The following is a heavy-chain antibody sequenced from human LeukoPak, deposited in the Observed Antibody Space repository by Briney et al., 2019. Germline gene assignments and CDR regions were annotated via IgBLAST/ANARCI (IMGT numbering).Heavy chain of an antibody. CDR1: GFTFSSYS. Sequence: PGGSLRLSCAASGFTFSSYSMNWVRQAPGKGLEWVSSISSSSSYIYYADSVKGRFTISRDNAKNSLYLQMNSLRAEDTAVYYCARRGVLWFGELFYYGMDVWGQGTTVTVSS. J-gene: IGHJ6*02. CDR3: ARRGVLWFGELFYYGMDV. V-gene: IGHV3-21*04. D-gene: IGHD3-10*01. CDR2: ISSSSSYI.